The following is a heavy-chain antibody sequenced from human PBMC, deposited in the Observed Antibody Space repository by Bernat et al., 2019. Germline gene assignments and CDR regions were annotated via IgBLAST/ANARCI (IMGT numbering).Heavy chain of an antibody. CDR2: INPAGGGP. Sequence: VQLLQSGAEVKKPGASVRVSCKASGYTFTSYYMHWVRQASGQGLEWLGVINPAGGGPTYSQKFQDRVTVTSDTSTRTVDMELRSLRSEDTAVYYCAKGLASYSHYDYWGQGTLVTVSS. CDR1: GYTFTSYY. CDR3: AKGLASYSHYDY. V-gene: IGHV1-46*01. J-gene: IGHJ4*02. D-gene: IGHD4-4*01.